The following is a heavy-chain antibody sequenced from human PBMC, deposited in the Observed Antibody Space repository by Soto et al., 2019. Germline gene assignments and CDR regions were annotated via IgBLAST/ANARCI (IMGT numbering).Heavy chain of an antibody. D-gene: IGHD5-18*01. V-gene: IGHV3-30*18. J-gene: IGHJ4*02. CDR2: ISYDGSNK. Sequence: GGSLRLSCAASGFTLSSYGMHWVRQAPGKGLEWVAVISYDGSNKYYADSVKGRFTISRDNSKNTLYLQMNSLRAEDTAVYYCAKEGYSYGHIDYWGQGTLVTGSS. CDR1: GFTLSSYG. CDR3: AKEGYSYGHIDY.